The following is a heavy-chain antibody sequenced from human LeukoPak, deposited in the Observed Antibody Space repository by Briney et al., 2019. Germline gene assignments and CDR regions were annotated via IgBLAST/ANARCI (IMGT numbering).Heavy chain of an antibody. CDR1: GDSVSSNSAA. J-gene: IGHJ3*02. Sequence: SQTLSLTCAFSGDSVSSNSAAWNWIRQSPSRGLEWLGRTYYRSKWYNDYAVSVKSRITINPDTSKNQFSLQLNSVTPEDTAVYYCARDHRFNWNDAPDDAFDIWGQGTMVTVSS. V-gene: IGHV6-1*01. CDR2: TYYRSKWYN. D-gene: IGHD1-1*01. CDR3: ARDHRFNWNDAPDDAFDI.